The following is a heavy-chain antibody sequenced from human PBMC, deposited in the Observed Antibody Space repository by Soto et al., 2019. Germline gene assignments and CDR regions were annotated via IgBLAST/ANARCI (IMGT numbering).Heavy chain of an antibody. CDR2: ISAYNGNT. CDR1: GYTFTSYG. J-gene: IGHJ4*02. D-gene: IGHD3-22*01. Sequence: RASVKVSCKASGYTFTSYGISWVRQAPGQGLEWMGWISAYNGNTNYAQKFQGRVTITRDTSANTAYMELSSLISEDTAVYYCARPKDYDDCLDYWGQGTLVTVSS. CDR3: ARPKDYDDCLDY. V-gene: IGHV1-18*01.